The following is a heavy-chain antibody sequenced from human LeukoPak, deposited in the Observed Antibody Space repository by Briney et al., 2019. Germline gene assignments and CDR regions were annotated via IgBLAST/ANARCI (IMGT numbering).Heavy chain of an antibody. CDR3: ARGRIRLWFDP. V-gene: IGHV4-59*01. Sequence: SETLSLTCTVYGGSISSYYWSWIRQPPGKGLEWIGYIYYSGSTNYNPSLKSRVTISVDTSKNQFSLKLSSVTAAATAVYSCARGRIRLWFDPWGQGTLVTVSS. CDR1: GGSISSYY. CDR2: IYYSGST. J-gene: IGHJ5*02. D-gene: IGHD5-18*01.